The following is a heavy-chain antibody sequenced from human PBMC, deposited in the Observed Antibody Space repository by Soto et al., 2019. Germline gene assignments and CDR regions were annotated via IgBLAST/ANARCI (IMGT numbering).Heavy chain of an antibody. CDR3: ASSALTAVAGKYYFDY. CDR1: GGSFSGYY. CDR2: INHSGST. J-gene: IGHJ4*02. D-gene: IGHD6-19*01. Sequence: QVQLQQWGAGLLKPSETLSLTCAVYGGSFSGYYWSWIRQPPGKGLEWIGEINHSGSTNYNPSLKSRVTISVDTSKNQFSLKLSSVTAADTAVYYCASSALTAVAGKYYFDYWGQGTLVTVSS. V-gene: IGHV4-34*01.